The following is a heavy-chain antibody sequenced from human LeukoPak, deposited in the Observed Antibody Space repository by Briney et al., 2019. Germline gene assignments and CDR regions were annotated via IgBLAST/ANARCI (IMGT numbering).Heavy chain of an antibody. CDR2: IFYSGST. D-gene: IGHD2-2*01. V-gene: IGHV4-59*08. CDR3: ARSPAGPLTFDY. J-gene: IGHJ4*02. CDR1: GGSINSYY. Sequence: PSETLSLTCTVSGGSINSYYWSWIRQPPGKGLEWIGYIFYSGSTDYNPSLKSRVTISVDTSKNQFSLKLSSVTAADTAVYYCARSPAGPLTFDYWGQGTLVTVSS.